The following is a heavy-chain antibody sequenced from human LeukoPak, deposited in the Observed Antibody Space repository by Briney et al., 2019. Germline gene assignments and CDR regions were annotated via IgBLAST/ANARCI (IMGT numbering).Heavy chain of an antibody. V-gene: IGHV4-59*08. D-gene: IGHD4/OR15-4a*01. Sequence: PSETLSLTCTVSGGSISSYYWSWIRHPPRKGREYSGYIYYTGSTNYNPSLKSRVTISVDTSKDQFSLNLSSVTAADTAVYYCARLRGVYGAFDYWGQGTLVTVSS. CDR3: ARLRGVYGAFDY. CDR2: IYYTGST. J-gene: IGHJ4*02. CDR1: GGSISSYY.